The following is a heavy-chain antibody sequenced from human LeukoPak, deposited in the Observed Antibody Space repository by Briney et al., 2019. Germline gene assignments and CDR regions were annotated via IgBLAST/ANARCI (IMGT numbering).Heavy chain of an antibody. J-gene: IGHJ6*03. CDR2: INHSGST. CDR3: ARGITYDYYYYYYMDV. CDR1: GGSFSGYY. Sequence: SETLFLTCAVYGGSFSGYYWSWIRQPPGKGLEWIGEINHSGSTNYNPSLKSRVTISVDTSKNQYSLKLSSVTAADTAVYYCARGITYDYYYYYYMDVWGKGTTVTVSS. V-gene: IGHV4-34*01. D-gene: IGHD3-10*01.